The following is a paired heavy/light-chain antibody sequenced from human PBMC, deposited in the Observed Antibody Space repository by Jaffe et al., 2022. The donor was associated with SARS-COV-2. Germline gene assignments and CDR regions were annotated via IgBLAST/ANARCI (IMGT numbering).Light chain of an antibody. Sequence: EIVLTQSPATLSLSPGERATLSCGASQSLNSYLAWYQQKPGLAPRLLVYDASNRATGIPDRFSGSGSGTDFTLTISRLEPEDFAVYYCQQYGRSPYTFGQGTKLEIK. CDR3: QQYGRSPYT. V-gene: IGKV3D-20*01. CDR2: DAS. J-gene: IGKJ2*01. CDR1: QSLNSY.
Heavy chain of an antibody. D-gene: IGHD6-13*01. V-gene: IGHV4-34*01. CDR3: ARGSLAAAGTGAFDI. J-gene: IGHJ3*02. CDR1: GGSFSGHY. Sequence: QVQLQQWGAGLLKPSETLSLTCAVYGGSFSGHYWSWIRQPPGKGLEWIGEINHSGSTHNNPSLESRVTISVGTTKNPLSLKLSSVTAADTAVYYCARGSLAAAGTGAFDIWGQGTMVTVSS. CDR2: INHSGST.